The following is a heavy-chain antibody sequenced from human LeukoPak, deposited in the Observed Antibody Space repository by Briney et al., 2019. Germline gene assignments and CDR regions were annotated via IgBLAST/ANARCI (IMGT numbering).Heavy chain of an antibody. CDR2: ISGNGGST. D-gene: IGHD6-6*01. CDR1: GFTFSSYA. V-gene: IGHV3-64D*09. Sequence: GGSLRLSCSASGFTFSSYAMRWVRQAPGKGLEYVSGISGNGGSTNYEDSVKGRFTITRDNSKNTLYLQMSSLRAEDTAVYYCVRGHSSSSNYFDYWGQGSLVTVSS. CDR3: VRGHSSSSNYFDY. J-gene: IGHJ4*02.